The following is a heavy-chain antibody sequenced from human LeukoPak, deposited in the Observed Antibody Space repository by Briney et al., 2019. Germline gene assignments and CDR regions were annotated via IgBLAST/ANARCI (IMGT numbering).Heavy chain of an antibody. J-gene: IGHJ2*01. CDR2: INPNSGGT. Sequence: ASVKVSCKASGGTFSSYAISWVRQAPGQGLEWMGWINPNSGGTNYAQKFQGRVTMTRDTSISTAYMELSRLRSDDTAVYYCARDGYCSSTSCYGQGPRRLWFGELYWYFDLWGRGTLVTVSS. V-gene: IGHV1-2*02. D-gene: IGHD2-2*03. CDR1: GGTFSSYA. CDR3: ARDGYCSSTSCYGQGPRRLWFGELYWYFDL.